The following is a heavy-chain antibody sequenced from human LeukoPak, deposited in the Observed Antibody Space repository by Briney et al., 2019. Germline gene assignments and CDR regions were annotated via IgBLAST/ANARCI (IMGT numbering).Heavy chain of an antibody. J-gene: IGHJ4*02. V-gene: IGHV3-30*18. CDR1: GFTFSSYG. D-gene: IGHD6-19*01. CDR2: TSYDGSNK. Sequence: GGSLRLSCAASGFTFSSYGMHWVRQAPGKGLEWVAVTSYDGSNKYYADSVKGRFTISRDNSKNTLYLQMNSLRAEDTAVYYCAKGGIAVAGFFDYWGQGTLVTVSS. CDR3: AKGGIAVAGFFDY.